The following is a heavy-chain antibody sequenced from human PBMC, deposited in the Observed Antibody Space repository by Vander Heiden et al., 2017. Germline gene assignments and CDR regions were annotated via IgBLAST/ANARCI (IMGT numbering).Heavy chain of an antibody. V-gene: IGHV3-11*01. D-gene: IGHD5-12*01. J-gene: IGHJ4*02. Sequence: QVQLVESGGGLVKPGGSLRLSCAASGFTFSDSYMSWIRQAPGKGREWVSYISSSGSTIYYADSVKGRFTISRDNAKNSLYLQMNSLRAEDTAVYYCARDRGRGYSANEEGFDYWGQGTLVTVSS. CDR3: ARDRGRGYSANEEGFDY. CDR2: ISSSGSTI. CDR1: GFTFSDSY.